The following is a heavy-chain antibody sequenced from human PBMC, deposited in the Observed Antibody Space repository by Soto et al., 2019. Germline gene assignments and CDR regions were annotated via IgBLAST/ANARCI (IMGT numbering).Heavy chain of an antibody. Sequence: GGSLRLSCAASGFTFSSYGMHWVRQAPGKGLEWVAVIWYDGSNKYYADSVKGRFTISRDNSKNTLYLQMNSLRAEDTAVYYCARVACSGGSCLLYYYYGVDVWGQGTTVTVSS. CDR3: ARVACSGGSCLLYYYYGVDV. J-gene: IGHJ6*02. D-gene: IGHD2-15*01. CDR1: GFTFSSYG. CDR2: IWYDGSNK. V-gene: IGHV3-33*01.